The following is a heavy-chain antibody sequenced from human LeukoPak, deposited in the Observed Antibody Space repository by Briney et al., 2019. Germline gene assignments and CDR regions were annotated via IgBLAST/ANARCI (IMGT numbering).Heavy chain of an antibody. J-gene: IGHJ4*02. D-gene: IGHD3-9*01. CDR3: ARESDPPDWYSSSPFDY. CDR1: GFTFSSYA. V-gene: IGHV3-30-3*01. Sequence: GGSLRLSCAASGFTFSSYAMHWVRQAPGKGLEWVAVISYDGSNKYYADSVKGRFTISRDNSKNTLYLQMNSLRAEDTAVYYCARESDPPDWYSSSPFDYWGQGTLVTVSS. CDR2: ISYDGSNK.